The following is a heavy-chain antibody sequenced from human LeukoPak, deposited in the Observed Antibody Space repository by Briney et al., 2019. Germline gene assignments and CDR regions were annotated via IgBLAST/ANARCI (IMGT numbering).Heavy chain of an antibody. CDR2: IYDSGIT. CDR1: GVSINSLC. V-gene: IGHV4-59*11. D-gene: IGHD3-22*01. CDR3: ARAYSSASWFDP. Sequence: PSETLSLTCSVSGVSINSLCFIWIRQSPGKGLEWIGYIYDSGITKYNPSLKSRVTISVDTSKNQFSLRLRSVTAADTAIYFCARAYSSASWFDPWGQGTLVTVSS. J-gene: IGHJ5*02.